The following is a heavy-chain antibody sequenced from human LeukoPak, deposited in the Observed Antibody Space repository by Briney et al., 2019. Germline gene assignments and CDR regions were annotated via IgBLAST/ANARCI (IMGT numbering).Heavy chain of an antibody. J-gene: IGHJ4*02. CDR1: GFTFSSFS. CDR3: ARESYGDYFFDY. D-gene: IGHD4-17*01. CDR2: ISKDGSNK. V-gene: IGHV3-30-3*01. Sequence: PGRSLRLSCPASGFTFSSFSMHWVRQAPGKGLEWVAIISKDGSNKFYADSVKGRFTISRDNSKSTLYLQMNSLRTEDTAVYYCARESYGDYFFDYWGQGTLVTVSS.